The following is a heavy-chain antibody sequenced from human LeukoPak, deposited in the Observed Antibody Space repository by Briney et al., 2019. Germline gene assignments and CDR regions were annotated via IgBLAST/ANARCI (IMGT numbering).Heavy chain of an antibody. Sequence: GGSLRLSCAASGFIFSSYTMNWVRQAPGGGLEWVSSIRSSSNYIYYADSVEGRFTISKDNAESSLYLQMNSLRVEDTAVYYCARDFGVTNYHFDYWGQGTLVTVSS. J-gene: IGHJ4*02. CDR3: ARDFGVTNYHFDY. D-gene: IGHD3-3*01. CDR2: IRSSSNYI. CDR1: GFIFSSYT. V-gene: IGHV3-21*01.